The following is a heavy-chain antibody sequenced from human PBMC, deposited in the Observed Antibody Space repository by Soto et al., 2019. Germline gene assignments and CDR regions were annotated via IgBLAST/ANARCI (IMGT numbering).Heavy chain of an antibody. CDR1: GCSISSGGYY. V-gene: IGHV4-31*03. Sequence: TLSLTCTVSGCSISSGGYYWSWIRQHPGKGLEWIGYIYYSGSTYYNPSLKSRVTISVDTSKNQFSLKLSSVTAADTAVYYCARGDNIVVVPAATNNWNYFAHWFDHWGQGTLVTVSS. J-gene: IGHJ5*02. CDR2: IYYSGST. CDR3: ARGDNIVVVPAATNNWNYFAHWFDH. D-gene: IGHD2-2*01.